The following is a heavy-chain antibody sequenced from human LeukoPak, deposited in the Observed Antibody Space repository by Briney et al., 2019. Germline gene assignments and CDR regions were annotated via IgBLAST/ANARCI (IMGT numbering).Heavy chain of an antibody. Sequence: LTLSRPASVFTLNSYSMIWLRQAPGKGREGVSSICGSNSYIYYADSVKGRFTISRDKAKNSLYLQMNSLRAEDTAVYYCARVGLVDDSGFVYFDYWGQGTLVTVSS. CDR3: ARVGLVDDSGFVYFDY. V-gene: IGHV3-21*01. CDR2: ICGSNSYI. D-gene: IGHD3-22*01. J-gene: IGHJ4*02. CDR1: VFTLNSYS.